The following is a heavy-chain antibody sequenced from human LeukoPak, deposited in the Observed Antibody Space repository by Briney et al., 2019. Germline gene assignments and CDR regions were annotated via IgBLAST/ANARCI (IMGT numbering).Heavy chain of an antibody. CDR1: GGSLSSYY. D-gene: IGHD5-18*01. CDR3: ARGSGSYGYRWFDP. CDR2: IYYSGST. Sequence: SETLSLTCTVSGGSLSSYYWSWIRQPPGKGLEWIGYIYYSGSTNYNPSLKSRVTISVDTSKNQFSLKLSSVTAADTAVYYCARGSGSYGYRWFDPWGQGTLVTVSS. V-gene: IGHV4-59*01. J-gene: IGHJ5*02.